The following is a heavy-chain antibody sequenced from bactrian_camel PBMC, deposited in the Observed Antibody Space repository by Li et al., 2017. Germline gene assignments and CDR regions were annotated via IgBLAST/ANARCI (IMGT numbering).Heavy chain of an antibody. Sequence: VQLVESGGGLVQPGGSLRLSCAASGFSFSSYAMIWVRQAPGKGLEWVSTINNGGGSTYYADSVKGRFTISRDNAKNTLYLQMNSLKTEDTAVYYCASGYLVAGNPDWGQGTQVTVS. CDR1: GFSFSSYA. V-gene: IGHV3S31*01. CDR2: INNGGGST. CDR3: ASGYLVAGNPD. J-gene: IGHJ4*01. D-gene: IGHD6*01.